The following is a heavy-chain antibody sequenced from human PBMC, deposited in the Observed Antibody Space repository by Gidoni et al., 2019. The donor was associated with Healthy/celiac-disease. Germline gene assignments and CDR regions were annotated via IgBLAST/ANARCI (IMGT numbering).Heavy chain of an antibody. V-gene: IGHV4-34*01. D-gene: IGHD6-13*01. Sequence: QVQLQQWGAGLLKPSDTLSLTCAVSGGSFRGYCWSWIRQPPGKGLEWIWEINHSGSTNYNPSLKSRVTISVDTSKNQFSLKLSSVTAADTAVYYCARGFKGPKPIAAAGTDWFDPWGQGTLVTVSS. CDR2: INHSGST. CDR1: GGSFRGYC. J-gene: IGHJ5*02. CDR3: ARGFKGPKPIAAAGTDWFDP.